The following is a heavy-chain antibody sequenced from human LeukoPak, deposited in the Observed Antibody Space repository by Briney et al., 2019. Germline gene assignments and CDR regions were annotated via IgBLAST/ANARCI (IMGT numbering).Heavy chain of an antibody. CDR1: GFTFSNAW. V-gene: IGHV3-15*01. D-gene: IGHD3-10*01. CDR2: IKSKTDGGTT. Sequence: GGALRLSCAASGFTFSNAWMSWVRQAPGKGREWVGRIKSKTDGGTTDYAAPVKGRFTISRDDSKNTLYLQMNSLKTEDTAVYYCTTDESFGSGSYPYYWGQGTLVTVSS. CDR3: TTDESFGSGSYPYY. J-gene: IGHJ4*02.